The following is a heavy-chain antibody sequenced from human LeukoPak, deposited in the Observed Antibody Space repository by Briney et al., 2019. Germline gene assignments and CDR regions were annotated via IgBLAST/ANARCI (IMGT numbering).Heavy chain of an antibody. J-gene: IGHJ4*02. CDR3: TTDGGRKSRPYHFDY. CDR2: IKSKIDGGTT. Sequence: GGSLRLSCAASGFTFSNAWMSWVRQAPGKGLEWVGRIKSKIDGGTTDYAAPVKGRFTISRDDSKNTLYLQMNSLETEDTAVYYCTTDGGRKSRPYHFDYWGQGTLVTVSS. V-gene: IGHV3-15*01. D-gene: IGHD3-16*01. CDR1: GFTFSNAW.